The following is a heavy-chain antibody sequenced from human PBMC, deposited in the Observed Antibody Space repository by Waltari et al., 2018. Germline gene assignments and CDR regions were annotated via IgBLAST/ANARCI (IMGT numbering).Heavy chain of an antibody. D-gene: IGHD2-15*01. J-gene: IGHJ5*02. CDR1: GDSVRSAYL. CDR3: ARDRGRGLYLDT. CDR2: VHGSGRT. Sequence: QLQLLESGPGLVKPSGTLSLRCAVSGDSVRSAYLWIWVRQSPHKGLAWIGQVHGSGRTNYNPSFASRVTVSLDTSKNLFSLKVTSATAADTAVYYCARDRGRGLYLDTWGPGTLVTVSP. V-gene: IGHV4-4*02.